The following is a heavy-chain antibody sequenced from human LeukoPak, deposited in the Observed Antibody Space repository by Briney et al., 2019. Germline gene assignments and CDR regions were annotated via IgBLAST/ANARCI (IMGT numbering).Heavy chain of an antibody. Sequence: GGSLRLSCAASGFTFSSYSMNWVRQAPGKGLEWVSSISSSNSYIYYADSVKGRFTISRDNAKNSLYLQMNSLRAEDTAVYYCARVPSTSSFGGVIVYYFDYWGQGTLVTVSS. J-gene: IGHJ4*02. CDR2: ISSSNSYI. D-gene: IGHD3-16*02. V-gene: IGHV3-21*01. CDR3: ARVPSTSSFGGVIVYYFDY. CDR1: GFTFSSYS.